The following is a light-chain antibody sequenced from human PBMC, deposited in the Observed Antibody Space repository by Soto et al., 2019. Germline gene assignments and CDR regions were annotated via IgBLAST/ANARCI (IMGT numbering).Light chain of an antibody. V-gene: IGKV3-20*01. CDR3: QQVGSTPLT. CDR1: QSVSSSD. Sequence: EIVLTQSPGTLSLSPGERATLSCRASQSVSSSDLAWYQQKPGQAPRLLIYGVSSGATGIPDRISGSGSGTDFTLTISRLEPEDFAVYYCQQVGSTPLTFGQGTKLEIK. CDR2: GVS. J-gene: IGKJ2*01.